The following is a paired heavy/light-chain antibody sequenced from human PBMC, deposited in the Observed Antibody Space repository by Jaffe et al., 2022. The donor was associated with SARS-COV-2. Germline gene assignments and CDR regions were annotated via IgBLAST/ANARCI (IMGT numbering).Heavy chain of an antibody. D-gene: IGHD2-15*01. Sequence: QVQLVESGGGVVQPGRSLRLSCAASGFTFNHYAMHWVRQAPGKGLEWVAVIAYDGSNKYYADSVKGRFSISRDNSKNTLYLQMNSLRAEDTAVYYCARGAYMYPCSGDTCYFYWGQGTLVTVSS. CDR1: GFTFNHYA. J-gene: IGHJ4*02. CDR2: IAYDGSNK. V-gene: IGHV3-30-3*01. CDR3: ARGAYMYPCSGDTCYFY.
Light chain of an antibody. J-gene: IGLJ3*02. Sequence: QSVLTQPPSVSGAPGQRVTISCTGSSSNIGAGYDVQWYQQLPGTAPKLLIFGNSNRPSGVPDRFSGSKSGTSASLAITGLQAEDEADYYCQSYDRSLSGSGWVLGGGTKLTVL. CDR2: GNS. CDR1: SSNIGAGYD. CDR3: QSYDRSLSGSGWV. V-gene: IGLV1-40*01.